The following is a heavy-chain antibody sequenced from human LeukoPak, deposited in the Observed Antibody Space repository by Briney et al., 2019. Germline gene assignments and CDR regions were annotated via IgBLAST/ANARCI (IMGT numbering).Heavy chain of an antibody. J-gene: IGHJ4*02. CDR2: INHSGST. V-gene: IGHV4-34*01. CDR1: GGSFSGYY. Sequence: SETLSLTCAVYGGSFSGYYWSWIRQPPGKGLEWIGEINHSGSTNYNPSLKSRVTISVDTSKNRFSLKLTSVTAADTAVYYCARQTGSGLFILPGGQGTLVTVSS. D-gene: IGHD3/OR15-3a*01. CDR3: ARQTGSGLFILP.